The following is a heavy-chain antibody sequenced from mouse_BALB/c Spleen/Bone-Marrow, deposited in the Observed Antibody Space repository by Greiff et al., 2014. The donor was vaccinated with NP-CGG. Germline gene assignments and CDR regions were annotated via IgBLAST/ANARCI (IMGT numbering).Heavy chain of an antibody. V-gene: IGHV5-12-1*01. CDR2: ISSGGGNT. D-gene: IGHD2-2*01. J-gene: IGHJ3*01. CDR1: GFAFSTYD. Sequence: VQLKESGGGLVKPGGSLKLSCAASGFAFSTYDMSWVRQTPEKRLEWVAYISSGGGNTYYPDTVKGRFTISRDNAKNTLSLQMSSLKSEDTAILFCGRHSRGYDGVANWGQGTLVTVSA. CDR3: GRHSRGYDGVAN.